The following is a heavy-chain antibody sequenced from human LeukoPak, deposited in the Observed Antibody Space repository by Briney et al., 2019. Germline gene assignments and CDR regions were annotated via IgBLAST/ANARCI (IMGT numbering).Heavy chain of an antibody. J-gene: IGHJ4*02. CDR3: VKDRCDRATCPEV. V-gene: IGHV3-23*01. CDR2: ISNSGDST. D-gene: IGHD1-14*01. CDR1: GFTFNTYA. Sequence: PGGSLRLSCAASGFTFNTYAMSWVRQAPEEGLQWVSGISNSGDSTYYLDSVKGRFTISRDNSKNTLHLQMSSLRAEDTALYYCVKDRCDRATCPEVWGQGTLVTVSS.